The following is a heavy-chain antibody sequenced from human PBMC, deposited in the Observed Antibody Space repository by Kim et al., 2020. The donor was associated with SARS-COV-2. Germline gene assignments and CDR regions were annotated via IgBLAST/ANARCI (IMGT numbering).Heavy chain of an antibody. CDR3: ARDPLPPPLHLNWNEHYGMDV. D-gene: IGHD1-1*01. J-gene: IGHJ6*02. CDR1: GGTFSSYA. V-gene: IGHV1-69*13. CDR2: IIPIFGTA. Sequence: SVKVSCKASGGTFSSYAISWVRQAPGQGLEWMGGIIPIFGTANYAQKFQGRVTITADESTSTAYMELSSLRSEDTAVYYCARDPLPPPLHLNWNEHYGMDVWGQGTTVTVSS.